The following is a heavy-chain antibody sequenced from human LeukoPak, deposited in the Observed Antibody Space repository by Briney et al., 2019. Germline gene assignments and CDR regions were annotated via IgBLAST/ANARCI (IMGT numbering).Heavy chain of an antibody. CDR1: GGSISSSSYY. V-gene: IGHV4-39*07. CDR3: ARAAYYYDSSGYSPFDY. D-gene: IGHD3-22*01. J-gene: IGHJ4*02. Sequence: SETLSLTCIVSGGSISSSSYYWGWIRQPPGKGLEWIGSIYYSGSTCYNPSLESRVTISVDTSKNQFSLKLSSVTAADTAVYYCARAAYYYDSSGYSPFDYWGQGTLVTVSS. CDR2: IYYSGST.